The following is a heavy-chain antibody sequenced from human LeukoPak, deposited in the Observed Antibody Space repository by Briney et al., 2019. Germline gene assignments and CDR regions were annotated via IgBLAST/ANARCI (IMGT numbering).Heavy chain of an antibody. Sequence: GASVKVSCKASGYTFTGYYIHWVRQAPGQGLEWMGWINPNSGGTNYAQKFQGRVTMTRDTSISTAYMELSRLRSDDTAVYYCARSNEDIVVVVAATGDAFDIWGQGTMVTVSS. J-gene: IGHJ3*02. D-gene: IGHD2-15*01. CDR3: ARSNEDIVVVVAATGDAFDI. CDR1: GYTFTGYY. CDR2: INPNSGGT. V-gene: IGHV1-2*02.